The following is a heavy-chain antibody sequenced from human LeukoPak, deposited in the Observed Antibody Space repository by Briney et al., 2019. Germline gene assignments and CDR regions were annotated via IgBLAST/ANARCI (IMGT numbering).Heavy chain of an antibody. CDR2: IYSGGST. CDR3: AREWQGGIAAAGTRIEGDY. J-gene: IGHJ4*02. Sequence: GGSLRLSCAASGFTVSSNYMSWVRQAPGKGLEWVSVIYSGGSTYYADSVKGRFTISRDNSKNTLYLQMNSLRVEDTAVYYCAREWQGGIAAAGTRIEGDYWGQGTLVAVSS. D-gene: IGHD6-13*01. CDR1: GFTVSSNY. V-gene: IGHV3-66*01.